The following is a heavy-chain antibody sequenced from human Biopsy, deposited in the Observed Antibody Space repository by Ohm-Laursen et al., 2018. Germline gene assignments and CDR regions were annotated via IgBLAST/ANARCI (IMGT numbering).Heavy chain of an antibody. J-gene: IGHJ4*02. V-gene: IGHV4-59*12. D-gene: IGHD3-22*01. CDR3: ARESDSSGYYYRDY. CDR2: IYYSGST. Sequence: PSQTLSLTCTVSGGSIYNFFWSWIRQPPGKGLEWIGYIYYSGSTNYNPSLKSRVTISVDTSRNQFSLKLSSVTAADTAVYYCARESDSSGYYYRDYWGQGTLVTVSS. CDR1: GGSIYNFF.